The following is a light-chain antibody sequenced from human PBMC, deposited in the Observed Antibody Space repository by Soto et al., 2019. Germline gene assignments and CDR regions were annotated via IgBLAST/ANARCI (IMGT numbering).Light chain of an antibody. CDR3: QQYNYWPPFT. CDR2: YAS. V-gene: IGKV3-15*01. Sequence: EVMMTQSPATLSVSPGERVTLSCRASQDVSNNIAWYQQKPGQAPRLLIYYASTRATGVPARFSGSGSGTEYTLTISSLQSEDYSLYYYQQYNYWPPFTFGQGTRLEIK. CDR1: QDVSNN. J-gene: IGKJ5*01.